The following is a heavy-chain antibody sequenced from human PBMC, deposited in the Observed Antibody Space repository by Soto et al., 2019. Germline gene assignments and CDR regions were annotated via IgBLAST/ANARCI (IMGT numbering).Heavy chain of an antibody. V-gene: IGHV4-39*01. CDR3: ARAPPVCSSTSCYVSVDY. J-gene: IGHJ4*02. CDR2: IYYSGST. Sequence: SETLSLTCTVAGGSISSSSYYWGWIRQPPGKGLEWIGSIYYSGSTYCNPSLKSRVTISVDTSKNQFSLKLSSVTAADTAVYYCARAPPVCSSTSCYVSVDYWGQGTLVTVSS. CDR1: GGSISSSSYY. D-gene: IGHD2-2*01.